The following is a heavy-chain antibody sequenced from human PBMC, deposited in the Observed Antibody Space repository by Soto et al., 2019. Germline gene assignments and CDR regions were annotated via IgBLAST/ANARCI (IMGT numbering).Heavy chain of an antibody. CDR1: GGSIISGDYY. CDR3: ARGSAVAKWGAFDI. J-gene: IGHJ3*02. V-gene: IGHV4-30-4*01. Sequence: ASETLSLTCTVSGGSIISGDYYWSWIRKPPGKGLEWIGYIYYSGSTYYNPSLKSRVTISVDTSKNQFSLKLSSVTAADTAVYYCARGSAVAKWGAFDIWGQGTMVTVSS. D-gene: IGHD6-19*01. CDR2: IYYSGST.